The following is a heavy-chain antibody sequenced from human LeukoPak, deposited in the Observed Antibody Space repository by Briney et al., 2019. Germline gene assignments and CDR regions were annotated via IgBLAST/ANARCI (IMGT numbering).Heavy chain of an antibody. CDR1: GGTFSSYA. Sequence: ASVKVSCKASGGTFSSYAISWVRQAPGQGLEWMGGIIPIFGTANYAQKFQGRVTITADESTSTAYMELSSLRSEDTAVYYCARGGGHGYCSSTSCYTPFDYWGQGTLVTVSS. CDR3: ARGGGHGYCSSTSCYTPFDY. D-gene: IGHD2-2*02. CDR2: IIPIFGTA. J-gene: IGHJ4*02. V-gene: IGHV1-69*13.